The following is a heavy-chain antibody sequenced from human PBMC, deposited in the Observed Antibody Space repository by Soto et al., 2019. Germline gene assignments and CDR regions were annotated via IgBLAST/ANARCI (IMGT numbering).Heavy chain of an antibody. CDR3: ARYCLSTSCCDY. CDR2: INTYNGNS. Sequence: GASVKVSCKASGYTLTNYAISWVRQAPGQGPEWMGWINTYNGNSNYAQKFQGRVTMTTDTSTNTAYMELSTLRAEDTAVYYCARYCLSTSCCDYWGQGTLVTVSS. CDR1: GYTLTNYA. V-gene: IGHV1-18*01. J-gene: IGHJ4*02. D-gene: IGHD2-2*01.